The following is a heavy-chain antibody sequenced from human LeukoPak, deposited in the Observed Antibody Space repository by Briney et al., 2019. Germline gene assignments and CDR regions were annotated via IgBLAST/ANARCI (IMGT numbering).Heavy chain of an antibody. D-gene: IGHD6-13*01. Sequence: GGSLRLSCAASGFTFSSYWMSWVRQAPGKGLEWVANIKQDGSEKYYVDSVKGRFTISRDNAKNSLYLQMNSLRAEDTAVYYCARELISSSWYGAYYYYGMDVWGQGTTVTVSS. CDR1: GFTFSSYW. V-gene: IGHV3-7*01. CDR3: ARELISSSWYGAYYYYGMDV. J-gene: IGHJ6*02. CDR2: IKQDGSEK.